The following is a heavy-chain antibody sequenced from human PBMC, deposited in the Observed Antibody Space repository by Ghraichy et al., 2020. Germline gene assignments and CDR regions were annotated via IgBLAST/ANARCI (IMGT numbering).Heavy chain of an antibody. J-gene: IGHJ3*02. CDR2: IYYSGST. D-gene: IGHD1-14*01. Sequence: SQTLSLTCTVSGGSISSSSYYWGWIRQPPGKGLEWIGSIYYSGSTYYNPSLKSRVTISVDTSKNQFSLKLSSVTAADTAVYYCARSRYLDAFDIWGQGTMVTVSS. CDR3: ARSRYLDAFDI. V-gene: IGHV4-39*01. CDR1: GGSISSSSYY.